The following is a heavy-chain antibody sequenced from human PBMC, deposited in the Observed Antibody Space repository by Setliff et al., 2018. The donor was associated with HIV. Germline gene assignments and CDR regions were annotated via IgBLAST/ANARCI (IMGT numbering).Heavy chain of an antibody. CDR2: IYIYNSGST. V-gene: IGHV4-59*01. CDR1: GGSFSGYY. Sequence: SETLSLTCSVSGGSFSGYYWSWIRQPPGKGLEWIGYIYIYNSGSTNYNPSLTSRVTISVDTSRNQFSLKLTSVTAADTAIYYCARGVNFDYWGQGTQVTVSA. CDR3: ARGVNFDY. D-gene: IGHD3-3*01. J-gene: IGHJ4*02.